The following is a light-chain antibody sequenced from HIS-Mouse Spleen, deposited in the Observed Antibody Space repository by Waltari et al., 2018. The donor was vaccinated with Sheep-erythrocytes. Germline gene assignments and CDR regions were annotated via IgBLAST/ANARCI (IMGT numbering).Light chain of an antibody. CDR3: CSYAGSSTPWV. V-gene: IGLV2-23*01. J-gene: IGLJ3*02. CDR1: SSAVGGLTL. CDR2: EGS. Sequence: QSALTQPASVSGSPGPSITLPCPATSSAVGGLTLVSWYQQHPGKAPKLMIYEGSKRPSGVSNRFSGSKSGNTASLTISGLQAEDEADYYCCSYAGSSTPWVFGGGTKLTVL.